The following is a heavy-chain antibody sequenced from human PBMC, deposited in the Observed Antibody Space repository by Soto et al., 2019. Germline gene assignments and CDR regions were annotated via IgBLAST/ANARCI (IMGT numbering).Heavy chain of an antibody. Sequence: GGSLRLSCAASGFTFSSYAMSWVRQAPGKGLEWVSAISGSGGSTYYADSVKGRFTISRDNSKNTLYLQMNSLRAEDTAVYYCAKPSIVVVVAATLAYWGQGTRVTVPQ. CDR3: AKPSIVVVVAATLAY. J-gene: IGHJ4*02. V-gene: IGHV3-23*01. CDR1: GFTFSSYA. CDR2: ISGSGGST. D-gene: IGHD2-15*01.